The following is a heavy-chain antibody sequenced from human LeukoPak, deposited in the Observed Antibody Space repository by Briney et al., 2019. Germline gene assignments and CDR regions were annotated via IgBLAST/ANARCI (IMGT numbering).Heavy chain of an antibody. Sequence: GRSLRLSCAASGFTFDDYAMHWVRQAPGKGLEWVSGISWNSGSIGYADSVKGRFTISRDNAKNSLYLQMNSLRAEDTAVYYCARDFLVGAFDIWGQGTMVTVSS. V-gene: IGHV3-9*01. CDR1: GFTFDDYA. J-gene: IGHJ3*02. CDR3: ARDFLVGAFDI. D-gene: IGHD2-2*01. CDR2: ISWNSGSI.